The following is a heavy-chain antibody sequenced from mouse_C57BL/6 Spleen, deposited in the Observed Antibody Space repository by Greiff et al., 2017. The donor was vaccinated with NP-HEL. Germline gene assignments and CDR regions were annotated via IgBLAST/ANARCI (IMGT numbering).Heavy chain of an antibody. D-gene: IGHD1-1*02. J-gene: IGHJ2*01. CDR2: INPSSGYT. Sequence: QVQLKQSGAELARPGASVKMSCKASGYTFTSYTMHWVKQRPGQGLEWIGYINPSSGYTKYNQKFKDKATLTADKSSSTAYMQLSSLTSEDSAVYYCARSGGDSFDYWGQGTTLTVSS. CDR1: GYTFTSYT. V-gene: IGHV1-4*01. CDR3: ARSGGDSFDY.